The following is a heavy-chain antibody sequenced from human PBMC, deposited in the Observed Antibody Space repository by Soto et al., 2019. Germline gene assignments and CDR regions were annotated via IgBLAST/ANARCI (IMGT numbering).Heavy chain of an antibody. CDR1: GYSFTSYW. CDR3: ARLWFGELYPFDP. V-gene: IGHV5-10-1*01. D-gene: IGHD3-10*01. Sequence: PGESLKISCKGSGYSFTSYWISWVRQMPGKGLEWMGRIDPSDSYTNYSPSFQGHVTNSADKSISTAYLQWSSLKASDTAMYYCARLWFGELYPFDPWGQGTLVTVSS. CDR2: IDPSDSYT. J-gene: IGHJ5*02.